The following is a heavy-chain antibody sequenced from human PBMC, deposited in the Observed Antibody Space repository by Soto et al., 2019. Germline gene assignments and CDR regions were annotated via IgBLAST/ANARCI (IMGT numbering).Heavy chain of an antibody. CDR2: IYNDDST. D-gene: IGHD1-1*01. CDR1: GFTVSSNY. J-gene: IGHJ6*02. CDR3: GSHPRAGAPGTYYGMDV. Sequence: GGSLRLSCAASGFTVSSNYMSWVRQAPGKGLEWVSVIYNDDSTYYADSVKGRFTISRDNSKNTVYLQMNSLRAEDTAVYYCGSHPRAGAPGTYYGMDVWGQGTTVTVSS. V-gene: IGHV3-53*01.